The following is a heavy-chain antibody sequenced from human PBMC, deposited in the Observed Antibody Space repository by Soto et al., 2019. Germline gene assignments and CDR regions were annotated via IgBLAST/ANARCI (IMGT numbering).Heavy chain of an antibody. CDR3: ARLIGNSWLDS. D-gene: IGHD3-16*01. CDR2: TYYRSKWSN. V-gene: IGHV6-1*01. Sequence: SHTLSLTCAISGDSVSSNSAACNWIRQSPSRGLEWLGRTYYRSKWSNDYAVSVKGRITINPDTSNNQFSLHLNSVTPDDTAVYYCARLIGNSWLDSWGQGTLVTVSS. CDR1: GDSVSSNSAA. J-gene: IGHJ5*01.